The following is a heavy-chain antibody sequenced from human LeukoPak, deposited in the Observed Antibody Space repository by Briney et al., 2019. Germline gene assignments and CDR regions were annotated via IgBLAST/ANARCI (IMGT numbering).Heavy chain of an antibody. V-gene: IGHV4-39*07. Sequence: SETLSLTCTVSGGSISSSSYYWGWIRQPPGKGLEWIGSIYYSGSTYYNPSLKSRVTISVDTSKNQFSLKLSSVTAADTAVYYCAIGKDYYYYYMDVWGKGTTVTVSS. CDR1: GGSISSSSYY. D-gene: IGHD4-23*01. J-gene: IGHJ6*03. CDR2: IYYSGST. CDR3: AIGKDYYYYYMDV.